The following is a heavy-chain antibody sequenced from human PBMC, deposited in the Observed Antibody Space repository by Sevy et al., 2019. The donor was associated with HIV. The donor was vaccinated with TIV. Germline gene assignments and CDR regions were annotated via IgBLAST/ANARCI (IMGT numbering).Heavy chain of an antibody. V-gene: IGHV1-18*01. D-gene: IGHD2-15*01. CDR2: ISTSNGNT. CDR3: ARRIEGYCSGGSCYGDYYYYGMDV. CDR1: GYTFTSYG. Sequence: ASVKVSCKASGYTFTSYGISWVRQAPGQGLEGMGWISTSNGNTNYAQKLQGRVTMTTDTSTSTAYMELRSLRSDDTAVYYCARRIEGYCSGGSCYGDYYYYGMDVWGQGTTFTVSS. J-gene: IGHJ6*02.